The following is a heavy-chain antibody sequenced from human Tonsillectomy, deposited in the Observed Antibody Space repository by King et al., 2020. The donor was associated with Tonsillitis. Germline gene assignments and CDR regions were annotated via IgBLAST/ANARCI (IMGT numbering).Heavy chain of an antibody. Sequence: VQLVESGGGLVQPGGSLRLYCAASGFTFSSYAMSWVRQAPGKGLEWVSTISGSGGSTYYADSVKGRLTISRDNSKNTLYLQMNSLRAEDTAVYYCAKDLVGATIWYFDLWGRGTLVTVSS. CDR2: ISGSGGST. CDR3: AKDLVGATIWYFDL. V-gene: IGHV3-23*04. J-gene: IGHJ2*01. D-gene: IGHD1-26*01. CDR1: GFTFSSYA.